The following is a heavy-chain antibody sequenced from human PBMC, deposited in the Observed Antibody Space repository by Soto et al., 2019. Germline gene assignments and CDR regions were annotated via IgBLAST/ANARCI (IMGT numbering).Heavy chain of an antibody. D-gene: IGHD1-26*01. Sequence: PSETLSLTCTVSGGSITNSNCWSWVRLPPAKGLEWIGDIYHAGSTKYNPSLERRVTMSVDTSNKQFALTLASVAAADTYVYLCARGPIIVGNITPLDSWGQGTLVTLSS. V-gene: IGHV4-4*02. CDR1: GGSITNSNC. CDR3: ARGPIIVGNITPLDS. J-gene: IGHJ4*02. CDR2: IYHAGST.